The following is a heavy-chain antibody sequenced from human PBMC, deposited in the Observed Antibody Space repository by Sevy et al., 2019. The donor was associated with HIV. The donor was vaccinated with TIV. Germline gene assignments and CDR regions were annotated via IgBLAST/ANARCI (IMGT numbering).Heavy chain of an antibody. CDR1: GYTFTSYG. Sequence: ASVKVSCKASGYTFTSYGISWVRQAPGQGLEWMGWISAYNGNTNYAQKLQGRVTMTTDTSTRTDYMELRSLRSDDTAVYYCARDLGYCSSTSCYNWFDPWGQGTLVTVSS. CDR2: ISAYNGNT. J-gene: IGHJ5*02. D-gene: IGHD2-2*01. V-gene: IGHV1-18*01. CDR3: ARDLGYCSSTSCYNWFDP.